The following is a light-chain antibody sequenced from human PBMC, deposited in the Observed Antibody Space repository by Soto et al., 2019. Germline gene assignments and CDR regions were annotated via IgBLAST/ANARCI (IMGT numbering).Light chain of an antibody. CDR2: RAS. CDR3: QQYVTSPWT. CDR1: QSVTSIY. Sequence: EMVLTQSPGTLSLSPGETATLSCRASQSVTSIYLAWYQQKPGQAPSGLMYRASSRVTGIPDRFSGRRSGADFTLTISRLEPEGFAVYYCQQYVTSPWTFGQGAKVESK. V-gene: IGKV3-20*01. J-gene: IGKJ1*01.